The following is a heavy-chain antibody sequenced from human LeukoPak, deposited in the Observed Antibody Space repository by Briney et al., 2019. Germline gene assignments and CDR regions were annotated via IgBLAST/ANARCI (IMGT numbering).Heavy chain of an antibody. V-gene: IGHV5-51*01. CDR1: GYSFTSYW. Sequence: NRGESLKISCKGSGYSFTSYWIGWVRQMPGKGLEWMGIIYPGDSDTRYSPSFQGQVTISADKSISTAYLQWSSLKASDTAMHYCARVGQERSGTYGMDVWGQGTTVTVSS. CDR2: IYPGDSDT. J-gene: IGHJ6*02. D-gene: IGHD3-10*01. CDR3: ARVGQERSGTYGMDV.